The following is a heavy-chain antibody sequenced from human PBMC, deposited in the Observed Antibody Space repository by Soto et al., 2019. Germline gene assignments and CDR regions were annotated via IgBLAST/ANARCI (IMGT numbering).Heavy chain of an antibody. D-gene: IGHD1-20*01. CDR2: IKSKTDGGTT. V-gene: IGHV3-15*01. Sequence: GGSLRLSCAASGFTFSNAWMSWVRQAPGKGLEWVGRIKSKTDGGTTDYAAPVKGRFTISRDDSKNTLYLQMNSLKTEDTAVYYCTTPLTGTTGDDAFDIWGQGTMVTVSS. CDR1: GFTFSNAW. J-gene: IGHJ3*02. CDR3: TTPLTGTTGDDAFDI.